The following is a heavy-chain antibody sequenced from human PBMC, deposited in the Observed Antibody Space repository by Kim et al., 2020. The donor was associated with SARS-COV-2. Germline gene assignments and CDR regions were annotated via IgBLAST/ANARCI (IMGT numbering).Heavy chain of an antibody. CDR3: ARGAGVVRGYITDS. D-gene: IGHD5-18*01. V-gene: IGHV1-3*01. CDR1: GYTFSANA. CDR2: ISGDNGDT. Sequence: ASVKVSCKTSGYTFSANAVHWVREAPGQRLECMGWISGDNGDTRYSRTLQGRVSITRDTSATTVYMELSSLTSEDTAIYYCARGAGVVRGYITDSWGQGTQVTVSS. J-gene: IGHJ4*02.